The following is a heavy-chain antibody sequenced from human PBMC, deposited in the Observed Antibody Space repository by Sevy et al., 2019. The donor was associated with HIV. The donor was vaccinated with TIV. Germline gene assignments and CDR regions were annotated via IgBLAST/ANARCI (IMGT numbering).Heavy chain of an antibody. CDR2: IYHSGST. V-gene: IGHV4-4*02. D-gene: IGHD2-15*01. CDR3: ARDRSVGYCSGGSSYPGSKWFDP. CDR1: GGSISSSNW. Sequence: SETLSLTCAVSGGSISSSNWWSWVRQPPGKGLEWIGEIYHSGSTNYNPSLKSRVTISVDKSKNQFSLKLSSVTAADTAVYYCARDRSVGYCSGGSSYPGSKWFDPWGQGTLVTVS. J-gene: IGHJ5*02.